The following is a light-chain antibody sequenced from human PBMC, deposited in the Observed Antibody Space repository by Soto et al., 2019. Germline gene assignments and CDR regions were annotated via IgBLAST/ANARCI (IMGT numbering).Light chain of an antibody. CDR2: GAS. J-gene: IGKJ1*01. CDR1: QSVSST. CDR3: QQYNDWPTT. Sequence: VFTQSPGTLSLSPGGRATLSCRASQSVSSTVAWYQQKPGXAPXLLIYGASTRATGIPASFSGSGSGTEFTLTISSLQSEDFAVYYCQQYNDWPTTFGQGTKVDIK. V-gene: IGKV3-15*01.